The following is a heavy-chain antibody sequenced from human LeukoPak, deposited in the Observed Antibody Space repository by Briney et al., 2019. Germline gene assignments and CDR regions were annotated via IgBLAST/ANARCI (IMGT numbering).Heavy chain of an antibody. D-gene: IGHD4/OR15-4a*01. J-gene: IGHJ4*02. V-gene: IGHV3-23*05. CDR3: ANEIRPNYY. CDR1: GFIFSSHA. CDR2: IDISGDST. Sequence: GASLRLSCVVAGFIFSSHAMCWVRQAPGRGLEWVSSIDISGDSTSYADSVKGRFTISRDNSKNTLLLQMDSLRAEDSAIYYCANEIRPNYYWVQGTLVTVS.